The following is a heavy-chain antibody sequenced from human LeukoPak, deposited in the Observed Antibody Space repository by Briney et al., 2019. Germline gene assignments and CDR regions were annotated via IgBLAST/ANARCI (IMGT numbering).Heavy chain of an antibody. CDR1: GGSFSGYY. CDR2: IYYSGST. J-gene: IGHJ4*02. Sequence: PSETLSLTCAVYGGSFSGYYWSWIRQPPGKGLEWIGSIYYSGSTYYNPSLKSRVTISVNTSKNQFSLKLSSVTAADTAVYYCARESRAIRSKDVFDYWGQGTLVTVSS. D-gene: IGHD1-26*01. CDR3: ARESRAIRSKDVFDY. V-gene: IGHV4-34*01.